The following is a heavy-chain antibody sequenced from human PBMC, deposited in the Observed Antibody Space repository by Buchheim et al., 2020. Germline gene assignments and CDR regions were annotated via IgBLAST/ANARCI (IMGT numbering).Heavy chain of an antibody. CDR2: ISAGGETT. D-gene: IGHD1-14*01. CDR1: GFIFNTYA. J-gene: IGHJ4*02. CDR3: VKRAGRTTNYWYYFDY. Sequence: DVELLESGGGLVRPGGSLRLSCAASGFIFNTYAVTWVRQAPGKGLEWVSTISAGGETTYYADSVRGRFTLSRDNSKDTLFLHLSSLRAEDTAIYYCVKRAGRTTNYWYYFDYWGQGAL. V-gene: IGHV3-23*01.